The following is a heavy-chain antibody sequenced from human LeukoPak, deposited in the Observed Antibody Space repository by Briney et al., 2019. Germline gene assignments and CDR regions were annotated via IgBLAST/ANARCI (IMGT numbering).Heavy chain of an antibody. Sequence: PSETLSLTCTVSGGAISSYYWSWIRQPAGKGLEWVGRIYTSGSTNYNPSLKSRVTMSVDTSKNQFSLKLSSVTAADTAVNYCATTPRDCSSTSCYFWFDPWGQGALVTVSS. CDR2: IYTSGST. D-gene: IGHD2-2*01. V-gene: IGHV4-4*07. CDR1: GGAISSYY. CDR3: ATTPRDCSSTSCYFWFDP. J-gene: IGHJ5*02.